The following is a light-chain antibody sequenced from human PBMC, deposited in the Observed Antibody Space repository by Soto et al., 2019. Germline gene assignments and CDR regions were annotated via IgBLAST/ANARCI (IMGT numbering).Light chain of an antibody. Sequence: EIVLTQSPGTLSLSPGERATLSCRASQSVSSSYLAWYQQKPGQAPRLLIYGASSRVTVIPDRFSGSGSGTDFTITNPRLEPEDFAVYYCQQYGSSTWTFGQGTKVDIK. J-gene: IGKJ1*01. CDR2: GAS. CDR1: QSVSSSY. V-gene: IGKV3-20*01. CDR3: QQYGSSTWT.